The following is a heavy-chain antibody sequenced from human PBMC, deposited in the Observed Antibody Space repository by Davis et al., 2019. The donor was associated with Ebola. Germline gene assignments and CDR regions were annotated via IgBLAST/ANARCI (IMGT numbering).Heavy chain of an antibody. D-gene: IGHD1-1*01. CDR2: TSHNDRER. CDR3: ARALHDEVLDY. V-gene: IGHV3-30*04. Sequence: GESLKISCVASGFTFSNHAMHWVRQAPGKGLEWVAVTSHNDRERFYGESVQGRFTISRDNSENVLYLQMDSLRPDDTAIYFCARALHDEVLDYWGQGTPVTVSS. J-gene: IGHJ4*02. CDR1: GFTFSNHA.